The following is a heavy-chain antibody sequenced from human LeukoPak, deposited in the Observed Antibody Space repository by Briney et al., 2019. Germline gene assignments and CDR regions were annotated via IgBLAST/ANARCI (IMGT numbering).Heavy chain of an antibody. V-gene: IGHV4-34*09. CDR1: GGSFSDYF. Sequence: PSETLSLTCAVYGGSFSDYFWSWIRQPPGKGLEWIGEINHSGSTNYNPPLKSRVTISVDTSKNQFSLKLSSVTAADTAVYYCARGGVGDGYNTGLGWGQGTLVTVSS. CDR2: INHSGST. J-gene: IGHJ4*02. CDR3: ARGGVGDGYNTGLG. D-gene: IGHD5-24*01.